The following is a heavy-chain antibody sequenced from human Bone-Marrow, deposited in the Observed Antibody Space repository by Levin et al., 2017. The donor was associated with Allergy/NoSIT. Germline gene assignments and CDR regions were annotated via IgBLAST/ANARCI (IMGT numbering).Heavy chain of an antibody. V-gene: IGHV4-59*01. J-gene: IGHJ5*02. CDR3: ARGRGGGGSSGNWFDP. CDR2: IYYSGNT. D-gene: IGHD6-19*01. Sequence: KPGGSLRLSCTVSGGSISSYYWSWIRQPPGKGLEWIGYIYYSGNTNYNPSLKSRVTISVDTSKNQFSLKLSSVTAADTAVYYCARGRGGGGSSGNWFDPWGQGTLVTVSS. CDR1: GGSISSYY.